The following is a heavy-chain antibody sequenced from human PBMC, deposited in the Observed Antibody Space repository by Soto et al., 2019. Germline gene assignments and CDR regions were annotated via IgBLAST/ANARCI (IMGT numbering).Heavy chain of an antibody. CDR1: GGSFSGYY. D-gene: IGHD6-19*01. CDR3: ARAIFKPLAAPFDY. Sequence: SETLSLTCAVYGGSFSGYYWSWIRQPPGKGLEWIGEINHSGSTNYNPSLKSRVTISVDTSKNQFSLKLSSVTAADTAVYYCARAIFKPLAAPFDYWGQGTLVTVSS. V-gene: IGHV4-34*01. CDR2: INHSGST. J-gene: IGHJ4*02.